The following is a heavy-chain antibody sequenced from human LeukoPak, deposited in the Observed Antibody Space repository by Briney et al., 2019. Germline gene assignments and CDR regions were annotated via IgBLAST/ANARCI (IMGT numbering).Heavy chain of an antibody. CDR3: ASLYGDLTRRFDY. Sequence: SQTLSLTCTVSGGSISSGDYYWSWIRQPPGKGLEWIGYIYYSGSTYYNPSLKSRVTISVDTSKNQFSLKLSSVTAADTAVYYCASLYGDLTRRFDYWGQGTLVTVSS. CDR1: GGSISSGDYY. J-gene: IGHJ4*02. CDR2: IYYSGST. V-gene: IGHV4-30-4*08. D-gene: IGHD4-17*01.